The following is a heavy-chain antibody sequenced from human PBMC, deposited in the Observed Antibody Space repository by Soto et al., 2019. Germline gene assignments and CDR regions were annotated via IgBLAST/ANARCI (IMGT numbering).Heavy chain of an antibody. CDR2: INHSGST. J-gene: IGHJ3*02. Sequence: SETLSLTCAVYGGSFSGYYWSWIRQPPGKGLEWIGEINHSGSTNYNPSLKSRVTISVDTSKNQFSLKLSSVTAADTAVYYCARVREDASDIWGQGTQVTVSS. CDR1: GGSFSGYY. CDR3: ARVREDASDI. V-gene: IGHV4-34*01.